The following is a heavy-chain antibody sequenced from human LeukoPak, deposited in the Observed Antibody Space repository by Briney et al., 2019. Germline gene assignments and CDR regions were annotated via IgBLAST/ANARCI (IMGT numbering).Heavy chain of an antibody. CDR2: ISYDGSNK. D-gene: IGHD7-27*01. J-gene: IGHJ4*02. CDR1: GFTFRSYG. V-gene: IGHV3-30*18. Sequence: GGSLRLSCAASGFTFRSYGMHCGRQAPGKGLEGVSVISYDGSNKYYADSAKGRFTISRDNSKNTLYLQMTSLRAEDTAVYYCAKDTLHYSINWGSDYWGKGPLVPVPS. CDR3: AKDTLHYSINWGSDY.